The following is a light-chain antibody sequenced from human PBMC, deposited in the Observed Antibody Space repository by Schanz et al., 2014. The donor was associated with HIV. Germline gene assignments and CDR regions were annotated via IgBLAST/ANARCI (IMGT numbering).Light chain of an antibody. Sequence: DIVLTQSPGTLSLSPGERATLSCRASQYVSNNYLSWHQQKPGQAPRLLIYGASNRATGIPDRFSGGGSGTDFTLTISRLEPEDFAVYYCQQYGSSPTFGGGTKVEIK. CDR3: QQYGSSPT. J-gene: IGKJ4*01. CDR1: QYVSNNY. CDR2: GAS. V-gene: IGKV3-20*01.